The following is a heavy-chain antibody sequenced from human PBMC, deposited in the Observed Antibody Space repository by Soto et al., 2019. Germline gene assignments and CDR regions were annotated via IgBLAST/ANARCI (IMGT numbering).Heavy chain of an antibody. CDR2: ISPYNGKT. D-gene: IGHD3-16*01. J-gene: IGHJ4*02. V-gene: IGHV1-18*04. Sequence: QVQLVQSGAEVKKPGASVKVSCKASGYTFTSYGINWVRQAPGQGLEWMGWISPYNGKTNYAQKLQGRVTMTTDTSTSTAYMDLRSLRSDDTAVYYCARDWESVWDTYPPSAFYYWGQGTLVTVSS. CDR1: GYTFTSYG. CDR3: ARDWESVWDTYPPSAFYY.